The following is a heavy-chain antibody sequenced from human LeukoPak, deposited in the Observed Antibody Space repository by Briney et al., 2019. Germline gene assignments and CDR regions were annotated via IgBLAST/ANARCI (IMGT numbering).Heavy chain of an antibody. Sequence: SVTVSCKASGGTFSSYAISWVRQAPGQGLEWMGRIIPIFGTANYAQKFQGRVTITTDESTSTAYMELSSLRSEDTAVYYCARDWTDYGGNSKAFDYWGQGTLVTVSS. CDR3: ARDWTDYGGNSKAFDY. J-gene: IGHJ4*02. D-gene: IGHD4-23*01. CDR1: GGTFSSYA. CDR2: IIPIFGTA. V-gene: IGHV1-69*05.